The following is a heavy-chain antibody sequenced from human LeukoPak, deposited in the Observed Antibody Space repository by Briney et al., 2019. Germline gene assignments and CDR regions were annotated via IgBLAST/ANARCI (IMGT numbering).Heavy chain of an antibody. J-gene: IGHJ4*02. CDR3: AKDGFYCSGGSCYSYFDY. Sequence: GESLRLSCAASGFTFSSYAMSWVRQAPGKGLEWVLAISGSGGSTYYADSVKGRFTISRDNSKNTLYLQMNSLRAEDTAVYYCAKDGFYCSGGSCYSYFDYWGQGTLVTVSS. V-gene: IGHV3-23*01. D-gene: IGHD2-15*01. CDR2: ISGSGGST. CDR1: GFTFSSYA.